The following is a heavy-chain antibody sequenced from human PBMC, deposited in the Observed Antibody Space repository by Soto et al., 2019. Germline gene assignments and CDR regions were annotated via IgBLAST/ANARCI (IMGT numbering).Heavy chain of an antibody. J-gene: IGHJ6*02. Sequence: SETLPLTCTVSGGSISSYYWSWIRQPPGKGLEWIGTIYYSGSTHYNPSLKSRVTISVDASKNQFSLKLSSVTAADTAVYYCARHLTYCSAGSCYSDFPYYGMDVWGQGTTVTVSS. CDR3: ARHLTYCSAGSCYSDFPYYGMDV. D-gene: IGHD2-15*01. V-gene: IGHV4-59*08. CDR1: GGSISSYY. CDR2: IYYSGST.